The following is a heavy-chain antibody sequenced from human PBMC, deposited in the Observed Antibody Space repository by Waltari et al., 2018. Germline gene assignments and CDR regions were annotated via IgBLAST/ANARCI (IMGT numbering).Heavy chain of an antibody. Sequence: VESGGGVIRPGGSLRLSCEASGFTLDDYGMCWVRQGPGKGLEWIAGINWKGDKVAYGDAVRGRFIISRDNAKNLLYLQMNTVGLDDTALYYCVRRDLVDKTEVGFDIWGRGTMVTISS. D-gene: IGHD1-26*01. CDR1: GFTLDDYG. J-gene: IGHJ3*02. V-gene: IGHV3-20*04. CDR2: INWKGDKV. CDR3: VRRDLVDKTEVGFDI.